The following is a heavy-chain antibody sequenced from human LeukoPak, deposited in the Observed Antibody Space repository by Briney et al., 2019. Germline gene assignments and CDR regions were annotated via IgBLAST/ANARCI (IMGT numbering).Heavy chain of an antibody. J-gene: IGHJ4*02. CDR3: AKGDYDILTGYSDY. CDR1: GFTFDDYA. Sequence: PGGSLRLSCAASGFTFDDYAMHWVRQAPGKGLEWVSGISWNSGSIGYADSVKGRFTISRDNAKNSLYLQMNSLRAEDTALYYCAKGDYDILTGYSDYWGRGTLVTVSS. D-gene: IGHD3-9*01. CDR2: ISWNSGSI. V-gene: IGHV3-9*01.